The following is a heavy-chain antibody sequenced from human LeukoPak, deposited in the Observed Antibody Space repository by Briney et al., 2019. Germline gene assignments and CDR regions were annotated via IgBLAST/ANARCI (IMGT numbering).Heavy chain of an antibody. V-gene: IGHV1-18*01. Sequence: ASAKVSCKASGYTFTSYGISWVRQAPGQGLEWMGWISAYNGNTDYAQKLQGRVTMTTDTSTSTACMELRSLRSDDTAVYYCTRARHYSYYYYYYMDVWGKGTTVTVSS. CDR1: GYTFTSYG. CDR3: TRARHYSYYYYYYMDV. J-gene: IGHJ6*03. CDR2: ISAYNGNT. D-gene: IGHD3-10*01.